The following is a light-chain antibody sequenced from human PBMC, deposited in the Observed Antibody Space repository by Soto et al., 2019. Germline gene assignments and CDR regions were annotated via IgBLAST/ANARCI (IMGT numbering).Light chain of an antibody. CDR1: ESVSSN. Sequence: EIVLTPFLAALSENTGEGATLSCRASESVSSNLAWYQQKPGQAPRLLIYGASTRATGIPARFSGSGSGTEFTLTISSLQSEDFAVYYCQQYNNRHTFGQETKVDIK. CDR3: QQYNNRHT. J-gene: IGKJ1*01. V-gene: IGKV3-15*01. CDR2: GAS.